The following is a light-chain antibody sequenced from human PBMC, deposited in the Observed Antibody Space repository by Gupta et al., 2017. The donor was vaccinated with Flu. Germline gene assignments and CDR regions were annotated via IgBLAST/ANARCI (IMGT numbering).Light chain of an antibody. CDR1: GTSN. V-gene: IGLV5-45*01. Sequence: GTSNVHLYQQKPGSPPHYHLTNKSDSDKQQGSGGPNRCSGSKDASAKAGILLIAGLHSEDEADYCCMIWRSSAWVFGRGTKLTVL. CDR3: MIWRSSAWV. CDR2: NKSDSDK. J-gene: IGLJ2*01.